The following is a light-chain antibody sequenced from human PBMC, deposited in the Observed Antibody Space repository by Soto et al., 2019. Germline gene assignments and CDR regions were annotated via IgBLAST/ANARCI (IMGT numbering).Light chain of an antibody. CDR2: KAS. CDR3: QHYNCYPWT. Sequence: DIQTTQSPSTLSSSVGDRVTITCRASQSISSWLAWYQQKPGKAPKILICKASSLESGVPSRFSGSGSGTEFTLTISSLQPDDFATYYCQHYNCYPWTFGQGTKVEIK. J-gene: IGKJ1*01. CDR1: QSISSW. V-gene: IGKV1-5*03.